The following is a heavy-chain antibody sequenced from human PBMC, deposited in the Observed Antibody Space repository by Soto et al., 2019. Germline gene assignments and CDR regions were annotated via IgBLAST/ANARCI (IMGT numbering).Heavy chain of an antibody. CDR3: ARVPPWGNSAGDYYIQHYDS. D-gene: IGHD3-10*01. CDR1: GYTFTDHY. Sequence: ASVKVSCKASGYTFTDHYMHWVRQAPGQRPQWMGWINGGSGNTKYSQDFQGRVTFTRDTFATTAYLELSSLRSEDTAVYYCARVPPWGNSAGDYYIQHYDSWGQGTPVTVSS. CDR2: INGGSGNT. J-gene: IGHJ4*02. V-gene: IGHV1-3*01.